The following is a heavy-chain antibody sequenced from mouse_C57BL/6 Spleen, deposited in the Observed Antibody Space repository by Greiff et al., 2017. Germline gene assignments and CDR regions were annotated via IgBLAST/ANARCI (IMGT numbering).Heavy chain of an antibody. CDR1: GFTFSSYT. V-gene: IGHV5-9*01. D-gene: IGHD2-5*01. CDR2: ISGGGGNT. J-gene: IGHJ1*03. Sequence: EVQVVESGGGLVKPGGSLKLSCAASGFTFSSYTMSWVRQTPEKRLEWVATISGGGGNTYYPDSVKGRFTISRDNAKNTLYLHMSSLRSEDTALYYCARQGSYYSNYGYFDFWGTGTTVTVSS. CDR3: ARQGSYYSNYGYFDF.